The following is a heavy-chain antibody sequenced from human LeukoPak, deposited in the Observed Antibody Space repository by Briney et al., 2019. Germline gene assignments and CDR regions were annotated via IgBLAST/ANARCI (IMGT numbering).Heavy chain of an antibody. D-gene: IGHD5-18*01. CDR3: ARVIGDVDTGVYDAFDI. Sequence: AAVKVSFKASGYTFTSFYINWVRQAPGQGVEWMGWMKPNSGKKGYAQKFQGRVTMTRNTSISTAYMELSSLRSEDTAVYYCARVIGDVDTGVYDAFDIWGQGTMVTVSS. CDR1: GYTFTSFY. CDR2: MKPNSGKK. J-gene: IGHJ3*02. V-gene: IGHV1-8*01.